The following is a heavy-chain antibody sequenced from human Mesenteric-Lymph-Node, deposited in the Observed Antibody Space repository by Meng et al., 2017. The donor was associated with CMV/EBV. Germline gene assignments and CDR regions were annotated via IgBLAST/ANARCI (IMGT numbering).Heavy chain of an antibody. CDR1: GGTFSSYA. CDR2: IIPALGIA. CDR3: AKEIKSKYCTSSGCSLPYAMDV. Sequence: SVKVSCKASGGTFSSYAINWVRQAPGQGLEWMGGIIPALGIAKYAQKFQGRVTIIADKSTSTAYMELSSLRPEDTALYYCAKEIKSKYCTSSGCSLPYAMDVWGQGTTVTVSS. V-gene: IGHV1-69*10. J-gene: IGHJ6*02. D-gene: IGHD2-2*01.